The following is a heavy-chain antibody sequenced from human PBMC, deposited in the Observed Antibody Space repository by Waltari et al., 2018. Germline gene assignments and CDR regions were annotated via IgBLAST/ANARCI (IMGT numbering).Heavy chain of an antibody. CDR3: ARDPAAMTRGWVAFDI. CDR1: GFTFSSYG. J-gene: IGHJ3*02. Sequence: QPGRSLRLSCAASGFTFSSYGMHLVRQAPGKGLEWVAVLWYDRSNKYYADSVKGRFTISRDNSTNTLYLQMNSLRAEDTAVYYCARDPAAMTRGWVAFDIWGQGTMVTVSS. D-gene: IGHD1-26*01. CDR2: LWYDRSNK. V-gene: IGHV3-33*01.